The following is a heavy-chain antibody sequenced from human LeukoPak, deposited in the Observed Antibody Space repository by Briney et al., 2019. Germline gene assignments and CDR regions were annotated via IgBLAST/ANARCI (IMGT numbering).Heavy chain of an antibody. D-gene: IGHD2-2*01. V-gene: IGHV3-48*03. CDR3: ASGPRRSTRREGFDY. J-gene: IGHJ4*02. CDR2: ISSSGSTI. Sequence: GGSLRVSCAASGFTFSSYEMNWVRQAPVKGLDWVSYISSSGSTIYYADSVKGRFTISRDNAKNSLYLQMNSLRAEDTAVYYCASGPRRSTRREGFDYWGQGTLVTVSS. CDR1: GFTFSSYE.